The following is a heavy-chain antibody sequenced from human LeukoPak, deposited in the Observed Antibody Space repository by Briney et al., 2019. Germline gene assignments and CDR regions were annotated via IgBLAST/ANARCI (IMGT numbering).Heavy chain of an antibody. Sequence: PGGSLRLSCAASGFTFSSYAMHWVRQAPGKGLEWVAVISYDGSNKYYADSVKGRFTISRDTSKNTLYLQMNSLRAEDTAVYYCAKHYYDSSGYYYYYMDVWGKGTTVTVSS. CDR2: ISYDGSNK. CDR3: AKHYYDSSGYYYYYMDV. V-gene: IGHV3-30*04. D-gene: IGHD3-22*01. J-gene: IGHJ6*03. CDR1: GFTFSSYA.